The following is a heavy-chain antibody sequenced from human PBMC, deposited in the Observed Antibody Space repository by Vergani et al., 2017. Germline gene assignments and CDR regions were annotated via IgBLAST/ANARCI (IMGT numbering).Heavy chain of an antibody. J-gene: IGHJ6*02. CDR1: GGSISSHY. CDR2: IYYSGST. D-gene: IGHD3-10*01. V-gene: IGHV4-59*11. CDR3: ARAASSGFGSYYYGMDV. Sequence: QVQLQESGPGLVKPSETLSLTCTVSGGSISSHYWSWIRQPPGKGLEWIGYIYYSGSTNYNPSLKSRVTISVDTSKNQFSLKLSSVTAADTAVYDCARAASSGFGSYYYGMDVWGQGTTVTVSS.